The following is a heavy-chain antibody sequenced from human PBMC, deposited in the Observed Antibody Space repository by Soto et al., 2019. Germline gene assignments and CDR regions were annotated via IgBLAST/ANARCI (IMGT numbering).Heavy chain of an antibody. CDR1: GVSFNNNG. CDR3: ARVLYYGSGSYSPSGMAV. J-gene: IGHJ6*02. Sequence: QVQLVQSGAEVKKPGSSVKVSCKTSGVSFNNNGIGWVRQAPGHGLEWMGGVSPPFRTSNYARKFQGRISITADASTGTDNMELSSLTSEDTALYYCARVLYYGSGSYSPSGMAVWGQGTTVTVSS. V-gene: IGHV1-69*01. CDR2: VSPPFRTS. D-gene: IGHD3-10*01.